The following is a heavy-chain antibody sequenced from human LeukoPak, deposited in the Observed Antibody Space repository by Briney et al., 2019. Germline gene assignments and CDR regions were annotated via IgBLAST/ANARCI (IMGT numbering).Heavy chain of an antibody. CDR2: VDPEDGET. J-gene: IGHJ4*02. D-gene: IGHD3-16*01. Sequence: ASVKISCKVSGYTFTDYYMHWVQQAPGEGLEWMGLVDPEDGETIYAEKFQGRVTITADTSTDTAYMELSSLRSEDTAVYYCATARIMITFGGAAPRQDNDYWGQGTLVTVSS. CDR1: GYTFTDYY. V-gene: IGHV1-69-2*01. CDR3: ATARIMITFGGAAPRQDNDY.